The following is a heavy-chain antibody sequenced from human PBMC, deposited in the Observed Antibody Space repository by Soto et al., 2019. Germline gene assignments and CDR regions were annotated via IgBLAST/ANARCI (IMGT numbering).Heavy chain of an antibody. CDR1: GFTFSSYT. D-gene: IGHD2-15*01. CDR3: AKDSGVYDRFDS. Sequence: PGGSLRLSCAASGFTFSSYTMNWVRQAPGKGLEKVSYISTSNDTMLYAEYVKGQYTISRDNAKNSLNLQINSIRDEDTAVYYCAKDSGVYDRFDSWGQGT. CDR2: ISTSNDTM. J-gene: IGHJ4*02. V-gene: IGHV3-48*02.